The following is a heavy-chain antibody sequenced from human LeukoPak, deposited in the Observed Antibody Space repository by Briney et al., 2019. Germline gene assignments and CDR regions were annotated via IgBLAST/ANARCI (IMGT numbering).Heavy chain of an antibody. CDR1: GFTFSSYS. CDR3: ARHRRYCSGGSCYSGYYFDS. D-gene: IGHD2-15*01. Sequence: GGSLRLSCAASGFTFSSYSMNWVRQAPGKGLEWVSSINSSSSYIYYADSVKGRFTISRDNAKNSLYLQMNSLRAEDTAVYYCARHRRYCSGGSCYSGYYFDSWGPGTLVTVSS. CDR2: INSSSSYI. J-gene: IGHJ4*02. V-gene: IGHV3-21*04.